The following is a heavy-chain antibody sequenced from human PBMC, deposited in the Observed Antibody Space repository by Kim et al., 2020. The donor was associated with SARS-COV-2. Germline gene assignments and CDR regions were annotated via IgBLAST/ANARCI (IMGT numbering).Heavy chain of an antibody. CDR1: GFTFSNYA. Sequence: GGSLRLSCAASGFTFSNYAMNWVRQAPGKGLEWVAVISYDGSNKYYADSVKGRFTISRDNSKNTLYLQMNSLRVEDTAVYYCARLGAGAFDIWGQGSLV. CDR2: ISYDGSNK. D-gene: IGHD6-19*01. V-gene: IGHV3-30*04. CDR3: ARLGAGAFDI. J-gene: IGHJ3*02.